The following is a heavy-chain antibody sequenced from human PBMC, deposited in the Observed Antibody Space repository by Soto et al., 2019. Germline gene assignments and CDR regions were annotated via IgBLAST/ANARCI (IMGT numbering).Heavy chain of an antibody. J-gene: IGHJ6*03. CDR1: GFTFSAYY. Sequence: PGGSLRLSCAASGFTFSAYYMSWIRQAPGKGLEWVSYISSSGSTIYYADSVKGRFTISRDNAKNSLYLQMNSLRAEDTAVYYCARESTTVATSDNYYYYMDVWGKGTTVTVSS. CDR2: ISSSGSTI. D-gene: IGHD4-17*01. V-gene: IGHV3-11*04. CDR3: ARESTTVATSDNYYYYMDV.